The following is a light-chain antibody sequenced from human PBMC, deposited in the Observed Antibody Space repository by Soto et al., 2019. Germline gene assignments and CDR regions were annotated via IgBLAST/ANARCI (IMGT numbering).Light chain of an antibody. J-gene: IGLJ1*01. Sequence: QSVLTQPASVSGSPGQSITISCTGTSRDVGAYDYVSWYLQYPDKAPQLLIYYVDHRPSGVSSRFSGSTSGNTASLTISGLQAEDEGDYYCCSYADGSIYFFGTGTKLTVL. CDR3: CSYADGSIYF. CDR1: SRDVGAYDY. CDR2: YVD. V-gene: IGLV2-14*03.